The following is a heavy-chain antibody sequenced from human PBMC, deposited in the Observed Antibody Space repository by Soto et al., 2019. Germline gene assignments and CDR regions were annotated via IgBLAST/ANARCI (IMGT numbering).Heavy chain of an antibody. J-gene: IGHJ6*03. V-gene: IGHV4-59*08. Sequence: SETLSLTCTVSGGSISSYYWSWIRQPPGKGLEWIGYIYYSGSTNYNPSLKSRVTISVDTSKNQFSLKLSSVTAADTAVYYCARHTALGYCSSTSCDHPALRPYYMDCWGKGTTVPVSS. D-gene: IGHD2-2*01. CDR2: IYYSGST. CDR1: GGSISSYY. CDR3: ARHTALGYCSSTSCDHPALRPYYMDC.